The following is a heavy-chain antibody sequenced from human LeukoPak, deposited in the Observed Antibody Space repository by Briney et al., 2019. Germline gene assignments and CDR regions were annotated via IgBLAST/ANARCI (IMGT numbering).Heavy chain of an antibody. J-gene: IGHJ4*02. V-gene: IGHV3-48*03. Sequence: GGSLRLSCAASGFTFSSYEMNWVRQAPGKGLEWVSYISSSGSTIYYADSVKGRFTISRDDAKNSLYLQMNSLRAEDTAVYYCAKASAMIVVVSEHFDYWGQGTLVTVSS. CDR3: AKASAMIVVVSEHFDY. CDR2: ISSSGSTI. CDR1: GFTFSSYE. D-gene: IGHD3-22*01.